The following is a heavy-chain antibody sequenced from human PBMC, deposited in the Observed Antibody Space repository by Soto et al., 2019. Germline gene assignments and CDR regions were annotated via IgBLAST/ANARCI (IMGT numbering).Heavy chain of an antibody. D-gene: IGHD3-3*01. CDR1: GFTFSSYS. J-gene: IGHJ5*02. Sequence: GGSLRLSCAASGFTFSSYSMNWVRQAPGKGLEWVSYISSSSSTIYYADSVKGRFTISRDNAKNSLYLQMNSLRDEDTAVYYCARDLSPVTIFGVGNNWFDPWGQEPWSPSPQ. V-gene: IGHV3-48*02. CDR2: ISSSSSTI. CDR3: ARDLSPVTIFGVGNNWFDP.